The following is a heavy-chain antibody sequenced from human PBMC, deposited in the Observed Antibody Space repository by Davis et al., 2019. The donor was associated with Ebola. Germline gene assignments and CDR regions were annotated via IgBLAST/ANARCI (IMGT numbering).Heavy chain of an antibody. CDR1: GFTFSSFP. J-gene: IGHJ1*01. CDR3: AKDQDSNSWYSYFHH. Sequence: GESLKISCAASGFTFSSFPMSWVRQAPGKGLEYVSAFSNNGGSTYYADSVKGRFTISRDNSKNTLYLQMNSLRAEDTAVYYCAKDQDSNSWYSYFHHWGQGTLVTVSS. D-gene: IGHD6-13*01. V-gene: IGHV3-64*04. CDR2: FSNNGGST.